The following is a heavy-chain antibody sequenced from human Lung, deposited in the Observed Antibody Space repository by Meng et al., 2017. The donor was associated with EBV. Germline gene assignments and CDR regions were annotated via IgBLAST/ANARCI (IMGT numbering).Heavy chain of an antibody. D-gene: IGHD4-11*01. J-gene: IGHJ4*02. Sequence: PLQESGSGLVKPSQTLSLTCTVSGGSISSGGYYWSWIRQHPGKGLEWIGYIYYSGSTYYNPSLKSRVTISVDTSKNQFSLKLSSVTAADTAVYYCAATVNDGYFDYWGQGTLVTVSS. V-gene: IGHV4-31*03. CDR1: GGSISSGGYY. CDR3: AATVNDGYFDY. CDR2: IYYSGST.